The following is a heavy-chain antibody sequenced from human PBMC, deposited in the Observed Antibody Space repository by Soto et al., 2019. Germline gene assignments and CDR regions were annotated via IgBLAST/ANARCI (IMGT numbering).Heavy chain of an antibody. D-gene: IGHD1-26*01. V-gene: IGHV1-18*01. CDR3: ARDVEWELVELGLSFSGMDV. Sequence: QVQLVQSGGEVKKPVASVKVSCNASGYTFTDYSISWVRQAPVQGLEWMGWISAYSGHTNYVQHLRGRVSMTTDTPTNTAYMELRSLTSDATAVYYCARDVEWELVELGLSFSGMDVWGRGTSITVSS. J-gene: IGHJ6*02. CDR1: GYTFTDYS. CDR2: ISAYSGHT.